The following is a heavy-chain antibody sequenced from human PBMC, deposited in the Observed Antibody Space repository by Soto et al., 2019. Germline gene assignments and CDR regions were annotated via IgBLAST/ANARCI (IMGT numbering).Heavy chain of an antibody. Sequence: ASVKVSCQASGYTFTSYDINWVRQATGQGLEWMGWMNPNSGNTGYAQKFQGRVTMTRNTSISTAYMELSSLRSEDTAVYYCARETHYYGSGSYEDYYYYYMDVWGKGTTVTVSS. CDR3: ARETHYYGSGSYEDYYYYYMDV. CDR2: MNPNSGNT. V-gene: IGHV1-8*01. D-gene: IGHD3-10*01. CDR1: GYTFTSYD. J-gene: IGHJ6*03.